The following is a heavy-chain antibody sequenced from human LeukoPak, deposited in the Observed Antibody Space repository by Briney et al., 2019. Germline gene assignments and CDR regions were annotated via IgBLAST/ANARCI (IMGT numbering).Heavy chain of an antibody. V-gene: IGHV4-31*03. CDR2: IYYSGST. Sequence: SETLSLTCTVSGGSISSGGDYGRWIRQHPGKGLEWIGYIYYSGSTYYNPSLKSRFTISVDTSKNQFSLKLSSVTAADTAVYYCARSGGYYFDYWGQGTLVTVSS. D-gene: IGHD3-10*01. CDR3: ARSGGYYFDY. J-gene: IGHJ4*02. CDR1: GGSISSGGDY.